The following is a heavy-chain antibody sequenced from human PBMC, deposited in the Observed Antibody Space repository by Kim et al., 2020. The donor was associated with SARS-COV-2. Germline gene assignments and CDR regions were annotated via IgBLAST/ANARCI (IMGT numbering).Heavy chain of an antibody. Sequence: YNPSLKRRVTISVDTSKNQFSLKLSSVTAADTAVYYCARNPIRYFDWFDYWGQGTLVTVSS. V-gene: IGHV4-30-2*04. J-gene: IGHJ4*02. D-gene: IGHD3-9*01. CDR3: ARNPIRYFDWFDY.